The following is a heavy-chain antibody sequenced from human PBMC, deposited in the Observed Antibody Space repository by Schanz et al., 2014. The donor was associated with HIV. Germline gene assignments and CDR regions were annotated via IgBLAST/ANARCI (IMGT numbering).Heavy chain of an antibody. V-gene: IGHV1-69*01. J-gene: IGHJ3*02. CDR1: GGTFSSYA. CDR3: ASGRFDTVIWWGDAFLI. D-gene: IGHD5-18*01. Sequence: QVQLMQSAAEVKRPGSSVKVSCKASGGTFSSYAISWVRQAPGQGLEWMGGIIPIFGTTNYAQKFQGRVTITADESTSTAYMELSSLRSEDTAVYYCASGRFDTVIWWGDAFLIWGRGTMVTVSS. CDR2: IIPIFGTT.